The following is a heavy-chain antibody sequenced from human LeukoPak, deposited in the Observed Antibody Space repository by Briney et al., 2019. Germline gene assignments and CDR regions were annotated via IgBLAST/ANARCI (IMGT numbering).Heavy chain of an antibody. CDR2: IDYNGRTT. CDR3: ARERSWSFDY. J-gene: IGHJ4*02. D-gene: IGHD1-26*01. V-gene: IGHV3-74*01. Sequence: GGSLRLSCAASGFTLSMYWMHWVRQVPGKGLVWVSNIDYNGRTTHYADSVRGRFTISRDNAKNTVYLQMNSLRAEDTAVYYCARERSWSFDYWGQGTLVTVSS. CDR1: GFTLSMYW.